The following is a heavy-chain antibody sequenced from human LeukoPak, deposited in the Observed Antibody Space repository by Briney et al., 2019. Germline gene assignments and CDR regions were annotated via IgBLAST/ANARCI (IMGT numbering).Heavy chain of an antibody. V-gene: IGHV3-74*03. CDR3: ARTGGSYNHFDY. CDR2: INSDGSST. CDR1: GFTFSSYV. J-gene: IGHJ4*02. Sequence: PGGSLRLSCAASGFTFSSYVMYWVRQAPGKGLVWVSRINSDGSSTTYADSVKGRFTISRDNSKNTLYLQMNSLRAEDTAVYYCARTGGSYNHFDYWGQGTLVTVSS. D-gene: IGHD1-26*01.